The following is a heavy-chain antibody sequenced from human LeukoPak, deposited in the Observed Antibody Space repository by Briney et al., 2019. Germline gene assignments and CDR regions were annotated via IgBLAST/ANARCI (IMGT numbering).Heavy chain of an antibody. D-gene: IGHD2-2*02. V-gene: IGHV1-46*01. CDR3: ARDRSIVVVPAAIRSGRWFDP. J-gene: IGHJ5*02. CDR1: GYTFTSYY. Sequence: GASVKVSCKASGYTFTSYYMHWVRRAPGQGLEWMGIINPSGGSTSYAQKFQGRVTMTRDTSTSTVYMELSSLRSEDTAVYYCARDRSIVVVPAAIRSGRWFDPWGQGTLVTVSS. CDR2: INPSGGST.